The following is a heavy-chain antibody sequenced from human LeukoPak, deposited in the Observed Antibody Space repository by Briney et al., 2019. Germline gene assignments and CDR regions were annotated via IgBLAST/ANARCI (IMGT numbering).Heavy chain of an antibody. CDR3: ARGYGDWFDP. D-gene: IGHD3-10*01. CDR1: GFTFSSYW. CDR2: INSDASST. Sequence: GGSPRLSCAASGFTFSSYWMHWVRQAPGKGLVWVSRINSDASSTCYADSVRGRFSISRDNTKNTLYLQMNSLIADDTAVYYCARGYGDWFDPWGQGTLVTVSS. V-gene: IGHV3-74*01. J-gene: IGHJ5*02.